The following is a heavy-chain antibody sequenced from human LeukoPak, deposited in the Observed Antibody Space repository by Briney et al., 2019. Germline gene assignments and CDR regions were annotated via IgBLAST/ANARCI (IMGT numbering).Heavy chain of an antibody. CDR2: TYYRSKWYN. D-gene: IGHD6-19*01. CDR3: ARDVATSGWYTFDY. J-gene: IGHJ4*02. V-gene: IGHV6-1*01. CDR1: GDSVSSNNGA. Sequence: SQTLSVTCAISGDSVSSNNGAWNWIRQSPSRGLEWLGRTYYRSKWYNEYAVSMRGRMTINADTSKNQFSLQLNSVTLEDTAIYYCARDVATSGWYTFDYWGQGTLVTVSS.